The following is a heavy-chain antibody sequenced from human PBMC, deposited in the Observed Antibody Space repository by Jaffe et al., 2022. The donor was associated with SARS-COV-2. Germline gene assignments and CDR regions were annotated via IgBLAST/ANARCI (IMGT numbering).Heavy chain of an antibody. D-gene: IGHD3-10*01. CDR1: GGSITTGGYY. CDR2: ILNSGST. V-gene: IGHV4-31*03. J-gene: IGHJ3*02. Sequence: QVQLQESGPGLVKPSQTLSLTCTVSGGSITTGGYYWTWIRQHPGKGLEWIGYILNSGSTYYNPSLWGRLTISVDTSKNQFSLKLSSMAAADTAIYFCARGFSYDAFDIWGQGTVVTVSS. CDR3: ARGFSYDAFDI.